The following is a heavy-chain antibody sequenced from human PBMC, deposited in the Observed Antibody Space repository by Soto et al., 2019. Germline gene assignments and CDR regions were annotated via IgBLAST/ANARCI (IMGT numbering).Heavy chain of an antibody. D-gene: IGHD2-2*01. V-gene: IGHV4-4*02. CDR1: GVSISSSHW. CDR2: VYHSGSA. CDR3: ARIAVVPSALDP. J-gene: IGHJ5*02. Sequence: SETLSLTCDVSGVSISSSHWWCWLRQPPGKGLEWIGEVYHSGSANYNPSLKSRVSMSVDKSKNQFSLRLTSVTAADTALYFCARIAVVPSALDPWGQGTLVTV.